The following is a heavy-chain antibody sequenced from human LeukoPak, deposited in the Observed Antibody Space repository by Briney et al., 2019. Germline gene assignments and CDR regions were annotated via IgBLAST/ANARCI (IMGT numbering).Heavy chain of an antibody. D-gene: IGHD5-24*01. V-gene: IGHV4-39*01. CDR1: GGSISSSTYY. CDR3: ARIKRDGLCYFDY. Sequence: ASETLSLTCTVSGGSISSSTYYWGWIRQPPGKGLEWIGSIYYSGSTYYNPSLKSRITISEDTSKNQFSLKLSSVTAADTAVYYCARIKRDGLCYFDYWGQGTLVTVSS. J-gene: IGHJ4*02. CDR2: IYYSGST.